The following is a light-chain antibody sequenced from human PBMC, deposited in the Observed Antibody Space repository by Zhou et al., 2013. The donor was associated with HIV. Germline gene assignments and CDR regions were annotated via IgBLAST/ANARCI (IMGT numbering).Light chain of an antibody. Sequence: DIQMTQSPSTLSASVGDRVTITCRASQSISSWLAWYQQKPGKVPMLLIYATSILQSGVPSRFSGSGSATDFTLTISSLQPEDFATYYCQQSYYTPSFGPGTKVDIK. CDR2: ATS. J-gene: IGKJ3*01. CDR1: QSISSW. CDR3: QQSYYTPS. V-gene: IGKV1-39*01.